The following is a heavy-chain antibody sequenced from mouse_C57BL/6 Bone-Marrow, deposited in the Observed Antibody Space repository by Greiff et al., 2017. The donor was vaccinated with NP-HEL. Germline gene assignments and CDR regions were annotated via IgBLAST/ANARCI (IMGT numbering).Heavy chain of an antibody. CDR1: GYTFTSYW. Sequence: QVQLQQPGAELVKPGASVKLSCKASGYTFTSYWMQWVKQRPGQGLEWIGEIDPSDSYTNYTQKFKGKATLTVDTSSSTAYMQLSSLTSEDSAVYYCARDYYGPADYWGQGTTLTVAS. CDR3: ARDYYGPADY. J-gene: IGHJ2*01. D-gene: IGHD1-2*01. V-gene: IGHV1-50*01. CDR2: IDPSDSYT.